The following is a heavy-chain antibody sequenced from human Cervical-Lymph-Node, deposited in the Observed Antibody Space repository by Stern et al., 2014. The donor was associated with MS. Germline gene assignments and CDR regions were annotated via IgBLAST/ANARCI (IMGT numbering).Heavy chain of an antibody. V-gene: IGHV1-3*01. CDR1: GYTFTSYA. CDR2: INAGNGNT. J-gene: IGHJ6*02. D-gene: IGHD6-13*01. Sequence: QVQLVQSGAEVKKPGASVKVSCKASGYTFTSYAMHWVRQAPGQRLEWMGLINAGNGNTKYSQKFQGRVTITRDTSASTAYMELSSLRSEDTAVYYCARGGYSSSWHYYYYGMDVWGQGTTVTVSS. CDR3: ARGGYSSSWHYYYYGMDV.